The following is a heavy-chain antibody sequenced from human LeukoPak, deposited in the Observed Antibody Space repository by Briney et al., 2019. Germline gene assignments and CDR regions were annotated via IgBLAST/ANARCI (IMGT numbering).Heavy chain of an antibody. CDR1: GFTFSSHG. Sequence: PGGSLRLSCAASGFTFSSHGMSWVRQAPGKGLEWVSVISASAGSTHYVDSVKGRFTIPRDNSKNTLYLQMNSLRAEDTAVYYCARDIAAENWFDPWGQGTLVTVSS. D-gene: IGHD6-13*01. V-gene: IGHV3-23*01. CDR2: ISASAGST. J-gene: IGHJ5*02. CDR3: ARDIAAENWFDP.